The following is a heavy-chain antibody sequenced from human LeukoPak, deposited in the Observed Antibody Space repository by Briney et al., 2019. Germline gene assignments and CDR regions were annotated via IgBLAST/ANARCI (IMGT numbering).Heavy chain of an antibody. J-gene: IGHJ4*02. D-gene: IGHD3-10*01. CDR2: ISGSGDST. V-gene: IGHV3-23*01. CDR1: GFTFSSYA. Sequence: GGSLRLSCAASGFTFSSYAMSWVRQAPGKGLEWVSSISGSGDSTYYADSVKGRFTISRDNSVNTLYLQMNSLRAEDTAVYYCAESSPMTMVRGANDYWGQGTLVTVSS. CDR3: AESSPMTMVRGANDY.